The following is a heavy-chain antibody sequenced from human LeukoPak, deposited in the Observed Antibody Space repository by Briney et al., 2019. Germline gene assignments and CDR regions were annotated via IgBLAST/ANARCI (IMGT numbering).Heavy chain of an antibody. Sequence: PSETLSLACTVSGYSISSGYYWGWIRQPPGKGLEWIGSIYHSGSTYYNPSLKSRVTISVDTSKNQFSLKLSSVTAADTAVYYCAREGSSTSRGAFDIWGQGTMVTVSS. J-gene: IGHJ3*02. CDR1: GYSISSGYY. CDR3: AREGSSTSRGAFDI. D-gene: IGHD2-2*01. V-gene: IGHV4-38-2*02. CDR2: IYHSGST.